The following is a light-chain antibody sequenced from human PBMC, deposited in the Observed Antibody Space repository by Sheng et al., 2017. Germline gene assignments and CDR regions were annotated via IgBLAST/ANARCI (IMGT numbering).Light chain of an antibody. V-gene: IGLV2-14*01. Sequence: QYALTQPASVSGSPGQSITISCTGTSSDVGGYPYVSWYQQHPGKVPKLLIYEVRNRSSGVSNRFSGSTSGNTASLTISGLQTEDEADYYCSSYTSSHTLVFGGGTRLTVL. CDR1: SSDVGGYPY. J-gene: IGLJ3*02. CDR3: SSYTSSHTLV. CDR2: EVR.